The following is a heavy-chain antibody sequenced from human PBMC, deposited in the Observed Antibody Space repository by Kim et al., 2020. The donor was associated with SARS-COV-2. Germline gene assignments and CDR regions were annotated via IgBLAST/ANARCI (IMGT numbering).Heavy chain of an antibody. CDR3: AREGRSGWYYYYYGMDV. D-gene: IGHD6-19*01. V-gene: IGHV3-30*07. J-gene: IGHJ6*02. Sequence: VKGRFTIARDKSKNTLYLQMNSLRAEDTAVYYCAREGRSGWYYYYYGMDVWGQGTTVTVSS.